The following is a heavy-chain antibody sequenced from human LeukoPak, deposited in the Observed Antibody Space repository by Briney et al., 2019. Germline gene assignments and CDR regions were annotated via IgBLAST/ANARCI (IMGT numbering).Heavy chain of an antibody. D-gene: IGHD5-18*01. CDR3: ARHLSYSHFVY. V-gene: IGHV4-39*01. CDR1: GGSISSSSYY. Sequence: PSETLSLTCTVSGGSISSSSYYWGWIRQPPGKGLEWIGSIYYSGRTYYNPSLKSRVTISVDTSKNQFSLKLSSVTAADTAVYYCARHLSYSHFVYWGQGTLVTVSS. CDR2: IYYSGRT. J-gene: IGHJ4*02.